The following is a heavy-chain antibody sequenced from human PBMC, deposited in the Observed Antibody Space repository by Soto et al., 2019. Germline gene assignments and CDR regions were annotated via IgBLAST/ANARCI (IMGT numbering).Heavy chain of an antibody. Sequence: PSETLSLTCSVSGASVSSGSHYWSWIRQSPGKGLEWIGFIYYSGSTNYNPSLKSRVTISVDTSKNQFSLKVSSVTAEDTAVYYCARGPSSLTRFDYWGQGTLVTVSS. J-gene: IGHJ4*02. CDR1: GASVSSGSHY. CDR3: ARGPSSLTRFDY. CDR2: IYYSGST. V-gene: IGHV4-61*01. D-gene: IGHD2-2*01.